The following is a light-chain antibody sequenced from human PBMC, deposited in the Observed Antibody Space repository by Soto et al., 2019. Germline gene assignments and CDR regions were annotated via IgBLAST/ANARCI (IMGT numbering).Light chain of an antibody. CDR3: EAWDDSLIGVL. J-gene: IGLJ2*01. CDR1: SSDIGRYNL. CDR2: DVT. Sequence: QSALAQPASVSGSPGQSITISCTGTSSDIGRYNLVSWYQQYAGEAPKLVIYDVTKRPSGVSDRFSASKSGNTASLTISGLQSEDEADYYCEAWDDSLIGVLFGGGTKLTVL. V-gene: IGLV2-23*02.